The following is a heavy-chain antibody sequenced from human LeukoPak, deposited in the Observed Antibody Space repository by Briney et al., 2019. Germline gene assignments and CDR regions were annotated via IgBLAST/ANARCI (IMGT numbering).Heavy chain of an antibody. J-gene: IGHJ4*02. CDR1: GFTFSSYA. V-gene: IGHV3-30-3*01. Sequence: GGSLRLSCAASGFTFSSYAMHWVRQAPGKGLEWVAVISYDGSNKYYADSVKGRFTISRDNSKNTLYLQMNSLRAEDTAVYYCARDHHRDILTGVSLDYWGQGTLVTVSS. CDR2: ISYDGSNK. CDR3: ARDHHRDILTGVSLDY. D-gene: IGHD3-9*01.